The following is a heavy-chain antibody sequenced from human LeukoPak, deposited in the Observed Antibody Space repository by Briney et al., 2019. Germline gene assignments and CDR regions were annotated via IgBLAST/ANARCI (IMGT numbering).Heavy chain of an antibody. J-gene: IGHJ3*02. Sequence: SQTLSLTCTVSGGSIGSGSYYWSWIRQPPGKGLEWIGYIYYSGSTNYNPSLKSRVTISVDTSKNQFSLKLSSVTAADTAVYYCARLAYYYDSSGYQGAAFDIWGQGTMVTVSS. CDR3: ARLAYYYDSSGYQGAAFDI. V-gene: IGHV4-61*01. CDR2: IYYSGST. CDR1: GGSIGSGSYY. D-gene: IGHD3-22*01.